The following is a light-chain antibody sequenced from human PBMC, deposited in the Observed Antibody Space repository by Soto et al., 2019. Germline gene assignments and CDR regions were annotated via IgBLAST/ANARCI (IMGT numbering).Light chain of an antibody. V-gene: IGLV2-14*01. CDR1: SSDVGGYNY. CDR2: DVS. J-gene: IGLJ1*01. Sequence: QSVLTHPASVSGSPGQSITISCTGTSSDVGGYNYVSWYQQHPGKAPKLMIYDVSNRPSGVSNRFSGSKSGNTASLTISGLQAEDEADYYCSSYTSSSTPLVFGTGTKVTVL. CDR3: SSYTSSSTPLV.